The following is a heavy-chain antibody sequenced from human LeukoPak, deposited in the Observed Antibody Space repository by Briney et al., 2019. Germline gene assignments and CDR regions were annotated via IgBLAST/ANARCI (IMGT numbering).Heavy chain of an antibody. CDR1: GFTFSSYN. CDR3: ARDPYSGAYGDTYYYYMDV. J-gene: IGHJ6*03. V-gene: IGHV3-21*01. Sequence: GGSLRLSCEASGFTFSSYNMDWVRQTPGKGLEWISSITTSSSYTFYADSVKGRFTISRDNARNSLYLQMNSLTAEDTAVYYCARDPYSGAYGDTYYYYMDVWGKGTTVTISS. CDR2: ITTSSSYT. D-gene: IGHD1-26*01.